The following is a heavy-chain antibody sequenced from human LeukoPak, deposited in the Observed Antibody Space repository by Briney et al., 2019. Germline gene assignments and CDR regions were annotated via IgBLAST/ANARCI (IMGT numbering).Heavy chain of an antibody. CDR2: IYHSGST. CDR3: ARDGYRVTGYYYYMDV. V-gene: IGHV4-4*02. Sequence: GSLRLSCAASGVTFSSYAMNWVRQAPGKGLEWIGEIYHSGSTNYNPSLKSQVTISVDTSRTQFSLNLSSVTAADTAVYYCARDGYRVTGYYYYMDVWGKGTTVTVSS. J-gene: IGHJ6*03. D-gene: IGHD5-12*01. CDR1: GVTFSSYA.